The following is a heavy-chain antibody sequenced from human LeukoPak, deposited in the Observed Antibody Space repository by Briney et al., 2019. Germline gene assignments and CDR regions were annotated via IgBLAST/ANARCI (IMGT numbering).Heavy chain of an antibody. CDR1: GYTFTGYY. CDR3: AKALSLSNHGYSSSWFKNWFDP. D-gene: IGHD6-13*01. Sequence: GASVKVSCKASGYTFTGYYMHWVRQAPGQGLEWMGWINPNSGGTNYAQKFQGRVTMTRDTSISTAYMELSRLRSDDTAVYYCAKALSLSNHGYSSSWFKNWFDPWGQGTLVTVSS. CDR2: INPNSGGT. J-gene: IGHJ5*02. V-gene: IGHV1-2*02.